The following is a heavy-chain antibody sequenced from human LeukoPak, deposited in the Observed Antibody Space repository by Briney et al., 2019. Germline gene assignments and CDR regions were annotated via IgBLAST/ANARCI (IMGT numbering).Heavy chain of an antibody. CDR1: GGSISSSSYY. D-gene: IGHD4-17*01. J-gene: IGHJ4*02. V-gene: IGHV4-39*01. Sequence: PSETLSLTCTVSGGSISSSSYYWGWIRQPPGKGLEWIGSIYYSGSTYYNPSLKSRVTISVDTSTSQFSLKLSSVPAADTAVYYCARHGDYGDYGDYFDYWGQGTLVTVSS. CDR2: IYYSGST. CDR3: ARHGDYGDYGDYFDY.